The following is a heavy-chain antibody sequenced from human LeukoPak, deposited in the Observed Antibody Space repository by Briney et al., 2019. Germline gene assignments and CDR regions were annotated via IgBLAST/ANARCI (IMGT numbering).Heavy chain of an antibody. D-gene: IGHD3-22*01. V-gene: IGHV3-53*01. J-gene: IGHJ1*01. CDR2: IYSGGST. Sequence: GGSLRLSCAASGFTVSSNYMSWVRQAPGKGLEWVSVIYSGGSTYYADSVKGRFTISRDNSKNTLYPQMNSLRAEDTAVYYCARGQPNYYDSSGYYSIPEYFQHWGQGTLVTVSS. CDR3: ARGQPNYYDSSGYYSIPEYFQH. CDR1: GFTVSSNY.